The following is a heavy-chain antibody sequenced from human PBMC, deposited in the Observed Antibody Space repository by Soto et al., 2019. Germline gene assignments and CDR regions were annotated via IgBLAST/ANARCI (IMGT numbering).Heavy chain of an antibody. CDR1: GGSFTGYY. D-gene: IGHD3-3*01. CDR2: INHSGST. CDR3: AVTYYNFWSGYRPTYYMDV. V-gene: IGHV4-34*01. Sequence: SETLSLTCAVYGGSFTGYYWNWIRQPPGKGLEWIGEINHSGSTNYNPSLKSRLTISIDMSKNQFSLKLSSVTAADTAVYYCAVTYYNFWSGYRPTYYMDVWDKGATVTVSS. J-gene: IGHJ6*03.